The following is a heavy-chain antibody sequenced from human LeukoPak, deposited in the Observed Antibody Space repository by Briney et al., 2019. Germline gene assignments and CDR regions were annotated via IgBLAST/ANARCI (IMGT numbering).Heavy chain of an antibody. CDR1: GGSISSSSYY. CDR3: ARGSRVQRGVITRNYYGMDV. V-gene: IGHV4-39*07. Sequence: SETLSLTCTVSGGSISSSSYYWGWVRQPPGKGLEWIGSIYYSGSTYYNPSLKSRVTISVDTSKNQFSLKLSSVTAADTAVYYCARGSRVQRGVITRNYYGMDVWGQGTTVTVSS. D-gene: IGHD3-10*01. J-gene: IGHJ6*02. CDR2: IYYSGST.